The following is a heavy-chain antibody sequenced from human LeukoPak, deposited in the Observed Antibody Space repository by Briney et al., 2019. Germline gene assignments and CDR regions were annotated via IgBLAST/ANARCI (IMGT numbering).Heavy chain of an antibody. CDR3: ASAGLAAYGRGRSCLYYMDV. V-gene: IGHV3-11*01. CDR1: GFTFSDYY. CDR2: IRRGGSDI. Sequence: PGGSQRLSCAASGFTFSDYYMSWIRQAPGKGLEWVSYIRRGGSDIYYADSVKGRFTISRDNAKNSLYLQMNSLRAEDTAVYYCASAGLAAYGRGRSCLYYMDVWGKGTTVSVSS. J-gene: IGHJ6*03. D-gene: IGHD2-15*01.